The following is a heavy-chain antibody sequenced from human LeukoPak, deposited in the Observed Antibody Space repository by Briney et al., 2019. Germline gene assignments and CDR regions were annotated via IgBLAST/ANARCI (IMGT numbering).Heavy chain of an antibody. D-gene: IGHD3-10*01. CDR2: VYHSGST. Sequence: SETLSLTCAVYGGSFSGYYWSWIRQPPGKGLEWIGYVYHSGSTTYNPSLKSRVTISVDTSKNQFSLELSSVTAADTAIYYCARTYYYGSGRYFDYWGQGTLVTVSS. J-gene: IGHJ4*02. V-gene: IGHV4-59*01. CDR1: GGSFSGYY. CDR3: ARTYYYGSGRYFDY.